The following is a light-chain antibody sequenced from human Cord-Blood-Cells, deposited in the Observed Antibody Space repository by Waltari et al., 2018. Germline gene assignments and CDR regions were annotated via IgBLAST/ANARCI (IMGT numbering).Light chain of an antibody. CDR2: RNN. CDR3: AAWDDSLSGRV. J-gene: IGLJ3*02. V-gene: IGLV1-47*01. Sequence: QSVLTQPPSASGTPGHRVPISCSGSSSNIGSNYVFWYQQLPGTAPKLLIYRNNQRPSGVPDRCSGSKSGTTASLAISGLRSEDEADYYCAAWDDSLSGRVFGGGTKLTVL. CDR1: SSNIGSNY.